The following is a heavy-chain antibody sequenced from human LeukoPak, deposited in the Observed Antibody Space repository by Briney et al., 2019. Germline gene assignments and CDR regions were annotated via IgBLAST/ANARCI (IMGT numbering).Heavy chain of an antibody. CDR2: IIPILGIA. J-gene: IGHJ5*02. CDR3: ARESRRLRFDP. CDR1: GGTFSSYA. D-gene: IGHD1-14*01. Sequence: SVKVSCKASGGTFSSYAISWVRQAPGQGLEWMGRIIPILGIANYAQKLQGRVTMTTDTSTSTAYMELRSLRSDDTAVYYCARESRRLRFDPWGQGTLVTVSS. V-gene: IGHV1-69*04.